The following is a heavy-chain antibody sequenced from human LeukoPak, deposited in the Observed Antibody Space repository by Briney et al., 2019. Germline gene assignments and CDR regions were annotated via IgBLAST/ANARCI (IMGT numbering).Heavy chain of an antibody. D-gene: IGHD3-22*01. CDR1: GGSISSSDYY. V-gene: IGHV4-39*07. Sequence: SETLSLTCSVSGGSISSSDYYWGWIRQPPGKGLEWIGSIYYSGTTYYNPSLKSRVIISVDTSKNQFSLKLSSVTAADTAVYYCARLRDPGYYDSSGYMDYWGQGTLVTVSS. J-gene: IGHJ4*02. CDR3: ARLRDPGYYDSSGYMDY. CDR2: IYYSGTT.